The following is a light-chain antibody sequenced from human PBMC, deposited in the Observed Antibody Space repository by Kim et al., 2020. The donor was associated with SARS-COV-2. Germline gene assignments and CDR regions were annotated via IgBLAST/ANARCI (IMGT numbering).Light chain of an antibody. CDR1: KKGSSSY. CDR2: TAS. V-gene: IGKV3-20*01. Sequence: PPGESGTTSTRHSKKGSSSYLTWYQQKPGKAPRLLIYTASSMATGIPDRFSGSGSGTDFTLTISSLEPEDFAVYYCQQYDSSRWTFGQGTKVDIK. J-gene: IGKJ1*01. CDR3: QQYDSSRWT.